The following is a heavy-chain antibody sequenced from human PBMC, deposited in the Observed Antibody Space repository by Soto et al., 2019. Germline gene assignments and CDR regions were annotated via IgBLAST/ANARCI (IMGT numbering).Heavy chain of an antibody. D-gene: IGHD3-3*01. Sequence: SETLSLTCAVYGGSFSGYYWSWIRQPPGKGLEWIGEINHGGSTNYNPSLKSRVTISVDTSKNQFSLKLSSVTAADTAVYYCARARYDFWSGYREDYYYGMDVWGQGTTVTVSS. V-gene: IGHV4-34*01. CDR1: GGSFSGYY. CDR3: ARARYDFWSGYREDYYYGMDV. J-gene: IGHJ6*02. CDR2: INHGGST.